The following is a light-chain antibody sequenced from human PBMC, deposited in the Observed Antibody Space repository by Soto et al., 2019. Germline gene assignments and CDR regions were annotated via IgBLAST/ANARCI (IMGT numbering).Light chain of an antibody. CDR2: GAS. CDR3: QQYNNWPPWWT. CDR1: QSVSSN. V-gene: IGKV3-15*01. J-gene: IGKJ1*01. Sequence: EILMRQSPVTLSVSPGERATLSCRASQSVSSNLAWYQQKPGQAPRLLIYGASTRATGIPARFSGSGSGTEFTLTISSLQSEDFAVYFCQQYNNWPPWWTFGQGTKVDI.